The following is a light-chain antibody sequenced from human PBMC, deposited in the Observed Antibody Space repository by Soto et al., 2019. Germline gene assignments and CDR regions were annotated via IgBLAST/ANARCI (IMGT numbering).Light chain of an antibody. CDR1: SSNIGAGYD. CDR3: QSFDRSLMV. CDR2: GNN. Sequence: QSVLTQPPSVSGAPGQRVTISCAGSSSNIGAGYDVHWYQQLPGTAPKLLIYGNNNRPSGVPDRFSGSKSGTSASLGITGLQAEDEADYYCQSFDRSLMVFGTGPSSPS. J-gene: IGLJ1*01. V-gene: IGLV1-40*01.